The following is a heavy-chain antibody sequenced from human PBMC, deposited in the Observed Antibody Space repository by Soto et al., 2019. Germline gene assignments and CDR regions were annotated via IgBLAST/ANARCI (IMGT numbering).Heavy chain of an antibody. CDR2: IIPIFGTA. CDR3: ARGRYYGSGSYSGFWFDP. D-gene: IGHD3-10*01. CDR1: GGTFSSYA. V-gene: IGHV1-69*13. J-gene: IGHJ5*02. Sequence: SVKVSCKASGGTFSSYAISWVRQAPGQGLEWMGGIIPIFGTANYAQKFQGRVTITADESTSTAYMELSSLRSEDTAVYYCARGRYYGSGSYSGFWFDPWGQGTLVTVSS.